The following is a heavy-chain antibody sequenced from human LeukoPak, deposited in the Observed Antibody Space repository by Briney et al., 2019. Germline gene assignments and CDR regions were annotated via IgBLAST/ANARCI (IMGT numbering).Heavy chain of an antibody. D-gene: IGHD6-13*01. CDR2: IYYSGST. CDR3: ARMGIAAAGTPVWYMDV. J-gene: IGHJ6*03. V-gene: IGHV4-59*01. Sequence: SETLSLTCTVSGGSISSYYWSWIRQPPGKGLEWIGYIYYSGSTNYNPPLKSRVTISVDTSKNQFSLKLSSVTAADTAVYYCARMGIAAAGTPVWYMDVWGKGTTVTISS. CDR1: GGSISSYY.